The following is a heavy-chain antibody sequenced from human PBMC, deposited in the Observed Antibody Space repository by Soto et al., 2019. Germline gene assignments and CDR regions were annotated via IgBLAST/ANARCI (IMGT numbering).Heavy chain of an antibody. CDR2: IIPIFGTA. CDR3: ARSQRGITSLDIYYYYYYGMDV. J-gene: IGHJ6*02. Sequence: QVQLVQSGAEVKKPGSSVKVSCKAPGGTFSSYAISWVRQAPGQGLEWMGGIIPIFGTANYAQKSQGRVTITADEATSTGYMELSSLRSGDTAVYYCARSQRGITSLDIYYYYYYGMDVWGQGTTVTVSS. D-gene: IGHD3-3*02. CDR1: GGTFSSYA. V-gene: IGHV1-69*01.